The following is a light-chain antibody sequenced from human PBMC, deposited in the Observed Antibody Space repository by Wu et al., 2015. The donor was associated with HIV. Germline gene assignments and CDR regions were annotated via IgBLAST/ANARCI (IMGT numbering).Light chain of an antibody. V-gene: IGKV3-11*01. Sequence: EIVLTQSPATLSLSPGERATLSCRASQSVSTYLAWYQQKPGQAPRLLIYGASNRAPGIPARFSGSGSGTDFTLTISSLEPEDFAVYYCQHRSNWPTFGQGTKVEIQ. CDR1: QSVSTY. J-gene: IGKJ1*01. CDR2: GAS. CDR3: QHRSNWPT.